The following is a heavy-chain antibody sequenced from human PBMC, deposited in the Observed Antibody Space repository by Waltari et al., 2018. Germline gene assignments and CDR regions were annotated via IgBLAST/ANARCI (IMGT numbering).Heavy chain of an antibody. J-gene: IGHJ4*02. CDR2: IYHSGST. CDR1: GYSISSGYY. D-gene: IGHD2-15*01. CDR3: ASVGYCSGGSCRLIDY. Sequence: QVQLQESGPGLVKPSATLSLTCAVSGYSISSGYYWGWIRQPPGKGLEWIGSIYHSGSTYYNPSLKSRVTISVDTSKNQFSLKLSSVTAADTAVYYCASVGYCSGGSCRLIDYWGQGTLVTVSS. V-gene: IGHV4-38-2*01.